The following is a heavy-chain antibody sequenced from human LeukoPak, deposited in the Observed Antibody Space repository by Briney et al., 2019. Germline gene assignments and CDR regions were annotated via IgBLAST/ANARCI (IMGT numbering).Heavy chain of an antibody. CDR2: VYYSGRT. J-gene: IGHJ6*02. D-gene: IGHD1-26*01. Sequence: SETLSLTGTVSGGSISSYYWSWIRQPPGKGLEWIGYVYYSGRTNYNPSLKSRVTISVDTSKNQFSLKLSSVTAADTAVYYCARTFSESYYYYGMDVWGQGTTVTVSS. V-gene: IGHV4-59*01. CDR1: GGSISSYY. CDR3: ARTFSESYYYYGMDV.